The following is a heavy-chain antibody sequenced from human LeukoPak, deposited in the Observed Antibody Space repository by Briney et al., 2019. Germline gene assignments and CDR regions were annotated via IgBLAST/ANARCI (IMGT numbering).Heavy chain of an antibody. V-gene: IGHV1-18*01. J-gene: IGHJ1*01. CDR2: ISAYNGNT. CDR3: ARDVSDTAMVTVPYFQH. D-gene: IGHD5-18*01. CDR1: SYTFTSYG. Sequence: ASVKVSCKASSYTFTSYGISWVRQAPGQGLEWMGWISAYNGNTSYAQKLQGRVTMTTDTSTSTAYMELRSLRSDDTAVYYCARDVSDTAMVTVPYFQHWGQGTLVTVSS.